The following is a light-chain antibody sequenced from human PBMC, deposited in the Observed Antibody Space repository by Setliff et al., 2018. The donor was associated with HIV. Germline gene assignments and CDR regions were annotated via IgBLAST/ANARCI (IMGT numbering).Light chain of an antibody. V-gene: IGLV2-14*01. CDR2: EVR. CDR1: SSDVGGYNY. CDR3: SSYAITNTLP. J-gene: IGLJ1*01. Sequence: QSALAQPASVSGSPGQSITISCTGTSSDVGGYNYVSWYQQHPGKAPKLIIYEVRNRPSGVSIRFSGSKSGNTASLTISGLQAEDEGDYYCSSYAITNTLPFGTGTKVTVL.